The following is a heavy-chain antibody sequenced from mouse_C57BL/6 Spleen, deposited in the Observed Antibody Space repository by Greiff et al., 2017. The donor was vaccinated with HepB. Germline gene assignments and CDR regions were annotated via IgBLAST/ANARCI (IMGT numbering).Heavy chain of an antibody. CDR1: GYSFTSYY. CDR3: ARRDLYAMDY. J-gene: IGHJ4*01. V-gene: IGHV1-66*01. CDR2: IYPGSGNT. Sequence: QVQLQQSGPELVKPGASVKISCKASGYSFTSYYIHWVKQRPGQGLEWIGWIYPGSGNTKYNEKFKGKATLTADTSSSTAYMQLSSLTSEDSAVYYCARRDLYAMDYWGQGTSVTVSS.